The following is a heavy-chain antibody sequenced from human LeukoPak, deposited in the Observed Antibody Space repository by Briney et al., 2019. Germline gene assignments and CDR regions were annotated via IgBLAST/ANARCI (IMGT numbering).Heavy chain of an antibody. CDR3: AKPLSSWSTDDY. J-gene: IGHJ4*02. V-gene: IGHV3-23*01. Sequence: GGALRLSCAASGFTFSSYAMSWVRQAPGKGLGWVSAISGSGSNTYYADSVKGRFTISRDNSKNTLYLQMNSLRAEDTAVYYCAKPLSSWSTDDYWGQGTLVTVSS. CDR1: GFTFSSYA. D-gene: IGHD6-13*01. CDR2: ISGSGSNT.